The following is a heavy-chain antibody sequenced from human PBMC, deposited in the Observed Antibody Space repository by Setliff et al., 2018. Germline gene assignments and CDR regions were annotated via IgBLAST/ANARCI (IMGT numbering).Heavy chain of an antibody. J-gene: IGHJ6*03. Sequence: SVKVSCKASGGTFSSYAISWVRQAPGQGLEWMGRIIPIFGTANYVEKFQGRVTITADKSTSTAYMELSRLTSEDTAVYYCALEYSNSSPTVYYYMDVWGKGTTVTVSS. CDR3: ALEYSNSSPTVYYYMDV. V-gene: IGHV1-69*06. D-gene: IGHD6-6*01. CDR1: GGTFSSYA. CDR2: IIPIFGTA.